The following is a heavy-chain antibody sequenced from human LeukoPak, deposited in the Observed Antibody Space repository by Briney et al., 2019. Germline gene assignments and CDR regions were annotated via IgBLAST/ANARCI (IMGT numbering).Heavy chain of an antibody. V-gene: IGHV4-59*01. CDR2: IYYSGST. Sequence: SETLSVTCIVTGGSISSYYWSWIRQPPGRGLEWIGYIYYSGSTNYNPSLKSRVTISVDTSKTQFSLKLSSVTAADTAVYYCARGYCSSTSCYRQVGYWGQGTLVTVSS. CDR1: GGSISSYY. D-gene: IGHD2-2*02. CDR3: ARGYCSSTSCYRQVGY. J-gene: IGHJ4*02.